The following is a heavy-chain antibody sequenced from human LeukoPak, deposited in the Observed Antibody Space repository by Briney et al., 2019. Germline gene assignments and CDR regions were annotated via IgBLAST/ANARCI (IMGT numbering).Heavy chain of an antibody. Sequence: PSETLSLTCNVSGGSINSYYWGWFRQPPGKRLESIGYIYYSGRTTYNPSLKSRVTISVDTSTNQISLQLTSVTAAGTAVYFCARGTTKGYYYDSSGYYTKWGQGTLVTVSS. CDR2: IYYSGRT. D-gene: IGHD3-22*01. J-gene: IGHJ4*02. CDR1: GGSINSYY. V-gene: IGHV4-59*12. CDR3: ARGTTKGYYYDSSGYYTK.